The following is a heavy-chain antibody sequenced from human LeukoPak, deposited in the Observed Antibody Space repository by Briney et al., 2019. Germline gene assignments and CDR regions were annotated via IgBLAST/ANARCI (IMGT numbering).Heavy chain of an antibody. V-gene: IGHV3-23*01. D-gene: IGHD1-26*01. CDR3: TTDGVGVEGATYDN. CDR2: ISGSGGNT. J-gene: IGHJ4*02. CDR1: GFTFSSYG. Sequence: GGTLRLSCAASGFTFSSYGMSWVRQAPGKGLEWVSGISGSGGNTYYADSVKGRFTISRDNSENTLYLQMNSLKTEDTAVYYRTTDGVGVEGATYDNWGQGTLVSVSS.